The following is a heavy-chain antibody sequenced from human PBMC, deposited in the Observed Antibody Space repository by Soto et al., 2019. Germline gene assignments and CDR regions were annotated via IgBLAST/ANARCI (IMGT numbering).Heavy chain of an antibody. J-gene: IGHJ4*02. CDR3: AKEGSSWFFDY. Sequence: ESGGGVVQPGRSLRLSCAASGFTFSSYGMHWVRQAPGKGLEWVAVISYDGSNKYYADSVKGRFTISRDNSKNTLYLQMNSLRAEDTAVYYCAKEGSSWFFDYWGQGTLVTVSS. CDR2: ISYDGSNK. V-gene: IGHV3-30*18. D-gene: IGHD6-13*01. CDR1: GFTFSSYG.